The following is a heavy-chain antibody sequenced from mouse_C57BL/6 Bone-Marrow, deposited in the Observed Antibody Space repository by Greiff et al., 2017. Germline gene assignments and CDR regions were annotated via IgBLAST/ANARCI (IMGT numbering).Heavy chain of an antibody. D-gene: IGHD2-2*01. CDR1: GYTFTDYN. V-gene: IGHV1-22*01. CDR2: INPNNGGT. J-gene: IGHJ4*01. CDR3: ANDLLWLRRYYYAMDY. Sequence: EVQLQQSGPELVKPGASVKMSCKASGYTFTDYNMHWVKQSHGKSLEWIGYINPNNGGTSSNQTFKGKATLTVNKSSSTAYMELRSLTSEDSAVYYCANDLLWLRRYYYAMDYWGQGTSVTVSS.